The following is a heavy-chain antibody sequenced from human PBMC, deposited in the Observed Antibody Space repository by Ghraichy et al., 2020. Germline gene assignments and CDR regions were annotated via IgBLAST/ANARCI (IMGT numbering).Heavy chain of an antibody. CDR2: ISSSGSTI. D-gene: IGHD3-3*01. V-gene: IGHV3-11*01. Sequence: GGSLRLSCAASGFTFSDYYMSWIRQAPGKGLEWVSYISSSGSTIYYADSVKGRFTISRDNAKNSLYLQMNSLRAEDTAVYYCAVPPWVEWLPYYYYYYGMDVWGQGTTVTVSS. CDR3: AVPPWVEWLPYYYYYYGMDV. J-gene: IGHJ6*02. CDR1: GFTFSDYY.